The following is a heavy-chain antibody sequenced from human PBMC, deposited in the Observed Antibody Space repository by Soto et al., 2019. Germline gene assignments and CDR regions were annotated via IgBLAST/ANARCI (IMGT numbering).Heavy chain of an antibody. Sequence: VQLVESGGGLVKPGGSLRLSCAASGFTFSSYSMNWVRQEPGNGLEGVSSITGSSSYIYYADSVKGRFTISRDNAKNSLYLQMNSLRAEDTAVYYCARDVYYYDSSAYWAYWGQGTLVTVSS. CDR3: ARDVYYYDSSAYWAY. CDR2: ITGSSSYI. J-gene: IGHJ4*02. CDR1: GFTFSSYS. V-gene: IGHV3-21*02. D-gene: IGHD3-22*01.